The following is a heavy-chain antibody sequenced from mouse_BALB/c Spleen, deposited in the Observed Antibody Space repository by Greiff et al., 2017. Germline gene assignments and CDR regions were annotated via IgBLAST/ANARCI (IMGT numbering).Heavy chain of an antibody. D-gene: IGHD1-1*02. Sequence: DVMLVESGGGLVQPGGSRKLSCAASGFTFSSFGMHWVRQAPEKGLEWVAYISSGSSTIYYADTVKGRFTISRDNPKNTLFLQMTSLRSEDTAMYYCAKRWSNGNYAMDCWGQGTSVTVSS. CDR1: GFTFSSFG. V-gene: IGHV5-17*02. CDR2: ISSGSSTI. CDR3: AKRWSNGNYAMDC. J-gene: IGHJ4*01.